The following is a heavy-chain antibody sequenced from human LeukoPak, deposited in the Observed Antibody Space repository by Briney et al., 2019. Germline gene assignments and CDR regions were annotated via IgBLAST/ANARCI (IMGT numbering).Heavy chain of an antibody. J-gene: IGHJ6*03. CDR3: AKDYYDFWSGYYPSYYYYMDV. CDR1: GFTFSSYA. CDR2: ISGSGGST. V-gene: IGHV3-23*01. Sequence: GGSLRLSCAASGFTFSSYAMSWVRQAPGKGLEWVSAISGSGGSTYYADSVKGRFTISRDNSKNTLYLQMNSLRAEDTAVYYCAKDYYDFWSGYYPSYYYYMDVWGKGTTVTVSS. D-gene: IGHD3-3*01.